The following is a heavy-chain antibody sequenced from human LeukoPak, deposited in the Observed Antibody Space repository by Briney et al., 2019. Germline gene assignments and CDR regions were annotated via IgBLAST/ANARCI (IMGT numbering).Heavy chain of an antibody. J-gene: IGHJ4*02. D-gene: IGHD1-26*01. CDR3: ARGRPGNYFDY. CDR1: GFTFSSNW. CDR2: ISSDGSST. Sequence: HTGGSLRLSCAASGFTFSSNWMYWVRQAPGKGLVWVSYISSDGSSTNYADSVKGRFTISRDNAKNTLYVQMNSLRADDTAVYYCARGRPGNYFDYWGQGTLVTVSS. V-gene: IGHV3-74*01.